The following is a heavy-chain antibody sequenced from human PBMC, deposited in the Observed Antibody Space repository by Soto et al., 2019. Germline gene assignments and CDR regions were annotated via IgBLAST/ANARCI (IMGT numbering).Heavy chain of an antibody. V-gene: IGHV4-59*08. CDR1: GGSISSYY. J-gene: IGHJ4*02. D-gene: IGHD6-13*01. CDR3: ARRYSSSFDY. CDR2: IYYSGST. Sequence: SETLSLTCTVSGGSISSYYWSLMRQPPGKGLEWIGHIYYSGSTNYTPPLKSRVTISVDTSKNQSSLKLSSVTAADTAVYYCARRYSSSFDYWGQGTLVTVSS.